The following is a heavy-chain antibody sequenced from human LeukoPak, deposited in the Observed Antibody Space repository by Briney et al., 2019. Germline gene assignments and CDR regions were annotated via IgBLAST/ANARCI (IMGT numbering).Heavy chain of an antibody. CDR1: GYTFISYD. CDR2: INPNSGGT. V-gene: IGHV1-2*02. Sequence: ASVKVSCKASGYTFISYDISWVRQAPGQGLEWMGWINPNSGGTNYAQKFQGRVTMTRDTSISTAYMELSRLRSDDTAVYYCARDWGPDYYDSSGYFFIWGQGTMVTVSS. CDR3: ARDWGPDYYDSSGYFFI. D-gene: IGHD3-22*01. J-gene: IGHJ3*02.